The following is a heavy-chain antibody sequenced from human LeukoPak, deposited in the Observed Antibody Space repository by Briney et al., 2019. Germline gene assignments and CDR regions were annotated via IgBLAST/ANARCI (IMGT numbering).Heavy chain of an antibody. Sequence: GASVKVSCKASGYTFTSYYMHWVRQAPGQGLEWMGWINPNSGGTNYAQMFQGRVTMTSDTSISTAYMELSRLRSDDTAVYYCARDLRSDADYTDYWGQGTLVTVSS. V-gene: IGHV1-2*02. CDR2: INPNSGGT. J-gene: IGHJ4*02. CDR1: GYTFTSYY. D-gene: IGHD3-3*01. CDR3: ARDLRSDADYTDY.